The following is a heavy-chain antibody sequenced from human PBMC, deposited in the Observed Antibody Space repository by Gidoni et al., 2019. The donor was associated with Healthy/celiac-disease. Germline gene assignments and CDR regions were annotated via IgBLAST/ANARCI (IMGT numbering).Heavy chain of an antibody. CDR1: GFTFSSYW. Sequence: EVQLVESGGDLVQPGGYLRLSCAASGFTFSSYWMHWVRQAPGKGLVWVSRINSEWSSTSYADSVKGRFTISRDNAKNTLYLQMNSLSVEDTAVYYCASPDFWSGYGWVGHWGQGTLVTVSS. CDR3: ASPDFWSGYGWVGH. J-gene: IGHJ4*02. CDR2: INSEWSST. V-gene: IGHV3-74*01. D-gene: IGHD3-3*01.